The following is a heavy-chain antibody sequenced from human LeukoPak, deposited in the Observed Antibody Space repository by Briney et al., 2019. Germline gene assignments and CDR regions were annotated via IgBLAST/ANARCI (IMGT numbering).Heavy chain of an antibody. V-gene: IGHV4-59*08. CDR1: GGSISSYY. D-gene: IGHD4-17*01. CDR3: ARRSHDYGAPFDY. CDR2: IYYSGST. J-gene: IGHJ4*02. Sequence: PSETLSLTCTVSGGSISSYYWSWIRHPPGKGLEWIGYIYYSGSTNYNPSLKSRVTVSVDTSKNQFSLKLSSVTAADTAVYYCARRSHDYGAPFDYWGQGTLVTVSS.